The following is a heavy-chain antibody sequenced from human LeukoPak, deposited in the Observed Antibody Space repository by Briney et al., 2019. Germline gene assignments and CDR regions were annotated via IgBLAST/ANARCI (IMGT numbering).Heavy chain of an antibody. D-gene: IGHD4-11*01. J-gene: IGHJ3*02. V-gene: IGHV4-30-2*01. CDR3: ARDGGTTSNPSHDTFAI. Sequence: SQTLSLTCTVSGGSISSGANYWSWIRQPPGRGLEWIGYISHSESAYYSPSLESRITISVDRSKNQFSPKLKSVTAADTAIYYCARDGGTTSNPSHDTFAIWGQGTMVAVSS. CDR2: ISHSESA. CDR1: GGSISSGANY.